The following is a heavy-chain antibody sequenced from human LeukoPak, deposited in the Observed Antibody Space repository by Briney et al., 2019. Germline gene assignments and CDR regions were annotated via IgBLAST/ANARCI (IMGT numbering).Heavy chain of an antibody. Sequence: GASVKVSCKASGYTFTGYCIHWVRQAPGQGLEWMGWVNPNSGGTNYAQKFQGRVTMTRDTSISTAYMELSRLRSDDTAVYYCARETSLSFMDVWGQGTTVTVSS. CDR2: VNPNSGGT. D-gene: IGHD1-7*01. V-gene: IGHV1-2*02. J-gene: IGHJ6*02. CDR1: GYTFTGYC. CDR3: ARETSLSFMDV.